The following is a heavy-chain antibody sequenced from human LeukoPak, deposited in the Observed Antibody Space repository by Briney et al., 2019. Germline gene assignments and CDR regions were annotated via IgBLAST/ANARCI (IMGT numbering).Heavy chain of an antibody. D-gene: IGHD6-13*01. J-gene: IGHJ4*02. V-gene: IGHV3-48*01. CDR3: ARFSRGSSWEIFDY. CDR2: ISSSSSTI. Sequence: PGGSLRLSCAASGFTFSSYSMNWVRQAPGKGLEWVSYISSSSSTIYYADSVKGRFTISRDNAKNSLYLQMNSLRAEDTAVYYCARFSRGSSWEIFDYWGQGTLVTVSS. CDR1: GFTFSSYS.